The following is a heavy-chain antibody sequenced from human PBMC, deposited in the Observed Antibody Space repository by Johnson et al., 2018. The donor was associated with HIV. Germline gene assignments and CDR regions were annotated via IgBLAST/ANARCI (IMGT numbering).Heavy chain of an antibody. CDR1: GFTVSSNY. Sequence: QVHLVESGGGVVQPGRSLRLSCAASGFTVSSNYMTCIRQAPGKGLKWFSYIGFSSSITHWADSVKGRLTISRDNAKNSLYLQMNSLRAEDTAVYYCASYGWGGNDAFDIWGQGTMVTVSS. V-gene: IGHV3-11*04. D-gene: IGHD4-23*01. CDR2: IGFSSSIT. J-gene: IGHJ3*02. CDR3: ASYGWGGNDAFDI.